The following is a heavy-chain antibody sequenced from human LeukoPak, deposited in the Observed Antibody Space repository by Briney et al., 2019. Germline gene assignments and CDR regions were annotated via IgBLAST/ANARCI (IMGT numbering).Heavy chain of an antibody. Sequence: SETLSLTCTASGDSISSYYWSWIRQPPGKGLEWVGYIYYSGSTIYNPSLMSRFTMSLDTPKNQFSLKLNSVTAADTAVYYCASGRYSFYYFDYWGQGTLVTVSS. CDR1: GDSISSYY. V-gene: IGHV4-59*01. D-gene: IGHD1-26*01. CDR2: IYYSGST. CDR3: ASGRYSFYYFDY. J-gene: IGHJ4*02.